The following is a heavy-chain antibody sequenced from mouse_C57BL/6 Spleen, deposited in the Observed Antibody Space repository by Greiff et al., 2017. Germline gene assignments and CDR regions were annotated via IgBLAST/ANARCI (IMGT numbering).Heavy chain of an antibody. V-gene: IGHV5-4*01. D-gene: IGHD2-4*01. J-gene: IGHJ2*01. Sequence: EVQGVESGGGLVKPGGSLKLSCAASGFTFSSYAMSWVRQTPEKRLEWVATISDGGSYTYYPNNVTGRFTISRDNAKNNLYLQMSHLKSEDTAMYYCARSTMITSYFDYWGQGTTLTVSS. CDR2: ISDGGSYT. CDR3: ARSTMITSYFDY. CDR1: GFTFSSYA.